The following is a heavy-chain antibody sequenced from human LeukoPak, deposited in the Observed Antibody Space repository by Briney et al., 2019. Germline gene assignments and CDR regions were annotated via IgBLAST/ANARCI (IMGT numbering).Heavy chain of an antibody. CDR1: GFTFNNHA. D-gene: IGHD3-22*01. CDR3: ARVAPLMGGYDAFDI. V-gene: IGHV3-30*04. CDR2: ISYHGGDK. Sequence: GRSLRLSCAAAGFTFNNHAMHWVRQAPGKGLEWVAVISYHGGDKYYADSVKGRFTISRDNSKNTLDLQMNSLGGEDTAVYYCARVAPLMGGYDAFDIWGQGTMVTVSS. J-gene: IGHJ3*02.